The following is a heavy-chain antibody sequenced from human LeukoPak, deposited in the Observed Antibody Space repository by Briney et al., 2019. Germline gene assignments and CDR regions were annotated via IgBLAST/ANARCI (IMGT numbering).Heavy chain of an antibody. D-gene: IGHD6-19*01. CDR1: GITFSSYA. V-gene: IGHV3-30*04. CDR3: ATSVSVAENAFDI. J-gene: IGHJ3*02. CDR2: ISYGGTNK. Sequence: GGSLRLSCVTSGITFSSYAMDWVRQAPGKGLAWVAFISYGGTNKYYADSVKGRFTTSRDDSNNTLYLQMNSLRSEDTAVYYCATSVSVAENAFDIWGQGTMVTVSS.